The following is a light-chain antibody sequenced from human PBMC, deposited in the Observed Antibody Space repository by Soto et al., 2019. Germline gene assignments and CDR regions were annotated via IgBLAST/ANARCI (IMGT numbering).Light chain of an antibody. CDR1: SSDVGGYNY. J-gene: IGLJ1*01. V-gene: IGLV2-14*01. CDR3: SSYTSSNPLYV. CDR2: EVS. Sequence: QSALTQPASVSGSPGQSITISCTGTSSDVGGYNYVSWYQQHPGKAPKLMIYEVSNRPSGVSNRFSGSKSGNTASLTISGLPAEDEADYYCSSYTSSNPLYVFGTGTKLTVL.